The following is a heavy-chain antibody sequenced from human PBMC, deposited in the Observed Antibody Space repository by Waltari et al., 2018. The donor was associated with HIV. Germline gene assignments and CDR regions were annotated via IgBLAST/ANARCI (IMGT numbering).Heavy chain of an antibody. CDR2: IYYSGDS. Sequence: QLQLQESGPGLVKPSETLSVTCTVSGGSVTSGTYYWGWVRQPPGQGLEWIGSIYYSGDSYYNPSVKSLVTMAVDTSKNQFSLRLNSVTAADTALYYCARLDMVKTLIDYWGQGTLVTVSS. J-gene: IGHJ4*02. V-gene: IGHV4-39*01. D-gene: IGHD2-8*01. CDR1: GGSVTSGTYY. CDR3: ARLDMVKTLIDY.